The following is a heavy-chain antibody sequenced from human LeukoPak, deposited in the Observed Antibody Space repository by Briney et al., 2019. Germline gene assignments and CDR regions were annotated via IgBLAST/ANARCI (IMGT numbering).Heavy chain of an antibody. D-gene: IGHD6-19*01. CDR1: GGTFSSDA. CDR3: ARVGSLGLVQGFDY. Sequence: SVKVSCKASGGTFSSDAISWVRQAPGQGLEWMGGIIPIFGTANYAHKFQGRVTITADESTSTAYMELSSLRSEDTAVYYCARVGSLGLVQGFDYWGQGTLVTVSS. V-gene: IGHV1-69*01. J-gene: IGHJ4*02. CDR2: IIPIFGTA.